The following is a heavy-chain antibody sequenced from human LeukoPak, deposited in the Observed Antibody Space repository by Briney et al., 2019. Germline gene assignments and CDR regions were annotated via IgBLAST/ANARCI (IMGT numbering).Heavy chain of an antibody. CDR1: GFTFTGYW. J-gene: IGHJ3*01. CDR2: INSEGTTT. CDR3: ARVGITMVRTDAFDL. Sequence: HSGGSLRLSCGASGFTFTGYWMHWVRQAPGKGPVWVSRINSEGTTTEYADSVKGRFTISRDNAKDTLYLQLNSLRAEDTAVYYCARVGITMVRTDAFDLWGQGTMVTVSS. V-gene: IGHV3-74*03. D-gene: IGHD3-10*01.